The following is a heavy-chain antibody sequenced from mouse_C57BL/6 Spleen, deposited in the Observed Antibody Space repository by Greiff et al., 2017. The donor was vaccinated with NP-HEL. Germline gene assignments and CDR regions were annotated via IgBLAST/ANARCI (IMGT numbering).Heavy chain of an antibody. CDR1: GFTFSSYG. J-gene: IGHJ4*01. CDR3: ARRDDYGSSYYAMDY. V-gene: IGHV5-6*02. Sequence: EVMLVESGGDLVKPGGSLKLSCAASGFTFSSYGMSWVRQTPDKRLEWVATISSGGSYTYYPDSVKGRFTISRDNAKNTLYLQMSSLKSEDTAMYYCARRDDYGSSYYAMDYWGQGTSVTVSS. CDR2: ISSGGSYT. D-gene: IGHD1-1*01.